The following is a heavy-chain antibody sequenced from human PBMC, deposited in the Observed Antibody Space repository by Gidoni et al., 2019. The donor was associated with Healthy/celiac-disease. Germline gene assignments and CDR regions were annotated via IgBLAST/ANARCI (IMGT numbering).Heavy chain of an antibody. CDR2: ISSSSSYI. Sequence: EVQLVESGGGLVKPGGSLRLSCAASGFTFSSYSMTWVRQAPGKGVEWVSSISSSSSYIYYSDSVKGRFTISRDNAKNSLYLQMNSLRAEDTAVYYCARDGAAGNYFDYWGQGTLVTVSS. V-gene: IGHV3-21*01. D-gene: IGHD6-13*01. CDR3: ARDGAAGNYFDY. J-gene: IGHJ4*02. CDR1: GFTFSSYS.